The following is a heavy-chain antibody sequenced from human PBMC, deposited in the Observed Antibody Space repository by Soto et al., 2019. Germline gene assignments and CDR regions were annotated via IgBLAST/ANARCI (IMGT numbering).Heavy chain of an antibody. Sequence: ETLSLTCVVSNFSISSGYYWGWIRQSPGKGLEWVSGMSGSGVSTYYADSVKGRFTISRDNSKRTLYLQMNSLRAEDTAVYSCAKDRGIQLNGPTHFDYWGQGTLVTVSS. D-gene: IGHD5-18*01. CDR3: AKDRGIQLNGPTHFDY. V-gene: IGHV3-23*01. J-gene: IGHJ4*02. CDR2: MSGSGVST. CDR1: NFSISSGYY.